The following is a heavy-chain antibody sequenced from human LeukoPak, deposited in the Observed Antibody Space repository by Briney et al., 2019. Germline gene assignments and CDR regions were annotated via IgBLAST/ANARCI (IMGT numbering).Heavy chain of an antibody. CDR1: GFTFSSYG. Sequence: GGSLRLSCAASGFTFSSYGMHWARQAPGKGLEWVAVISYDGSNKYYADSVKGRFTISRDNSKNTLYLQMNSLRAEDTAVYYCAKGGYCTNGVCYTYYYYYGMDVWGQGTTVTVSS. J-gene: IGHJ6*02. CDR3: AKGGYCTNGVCYTYYYYYGMDV. CDR2: ISYDGSNK. V-gene: IGHV3-30*18. D-gene: IGHD2-8*01.